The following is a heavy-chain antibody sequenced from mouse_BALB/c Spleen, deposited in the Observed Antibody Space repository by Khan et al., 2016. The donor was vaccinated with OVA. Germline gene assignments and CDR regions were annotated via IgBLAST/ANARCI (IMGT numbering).Heavy chain of an antibody. Sequence: VELVESGAELVRPGTSVKISCKASGYTFTNYWLGWVKQRPGHGLEWIGDIYPGVGYINYNEKFKGRATLTAGTSSSTAYIKISGLTSEDSAVDFCTRWATWVLDVWGAGTTVTVAS. CDR2: IYPGVGYI. D-gene: IGHD3-1*01. CDR3: TRWATWVLDV. V-gene: IGHV1-63*02. CDR1: GYTFTNYW. J-gene: IGHJ1*01.